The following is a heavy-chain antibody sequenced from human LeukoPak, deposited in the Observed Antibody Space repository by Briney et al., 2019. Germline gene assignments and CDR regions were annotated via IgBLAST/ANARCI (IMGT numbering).Heavy chain of an antibody. J-gene: IGHJ4*02. CDR3: AKDYSSGWYYFDY. D-gene: IGHD6-19*01. V-gene: IGHV3-9*01. CDR2: ISWNSGSI. Sequence: GRSLRLSCAASGFTLDDYAMHWVRQAPGKGLEWVSGISWNSGSIGYADSVKGRFTISRDNAKNSLYLQMNSLRAEDTALYYCAKDYSSGWYYFDYWGQGTLVTVSS. CDR1: GFTLDDYA.